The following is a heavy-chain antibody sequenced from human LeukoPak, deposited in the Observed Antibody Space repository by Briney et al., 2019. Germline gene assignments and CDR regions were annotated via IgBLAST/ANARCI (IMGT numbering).Heavy chain of an antibody. D-gene: IGHD1-7*01. V-gene: IGHV4-4*07. CDR3: ARTTGTNLTSEWFFDL. J-gene: IGHJ2*01. Sequence: SETLSLTCTVSGGSISIYCWSWIRQPAGKGLEWIWRISTSGSTNYHPPLNSRVTISVDKYKNQFSLKLSSVTGADTAVYYCARTTGTNLTSEWFFDLWGRDTLVTVSS. CDR2: ISTSGST. CDR1: GGSISIYC.